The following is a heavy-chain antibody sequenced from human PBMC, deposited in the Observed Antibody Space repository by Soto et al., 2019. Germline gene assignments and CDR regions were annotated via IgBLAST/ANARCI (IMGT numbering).Heavy chain of an antibody. D-gene: IGHD5-12*01. CDR3: ARDGGGYVRQGDHYGLDV. V-gene: IGHV4-30-4*01. Sequence: QVQLQESGPGLVKPSQTLSLTCTVSGGSISSGDYYWSWIRQPPGKGLEWIGYIYYSGSTYYHPSLQSRVSISVDASKNQFSLKLRYVTAADTAVYYCARDGGGYVRQGDHYGLDVWCQGTTGTVSS. CDR1: GGSISSGDYY. J-gene: IGHJ6*02. CDR2: IYYSGST.